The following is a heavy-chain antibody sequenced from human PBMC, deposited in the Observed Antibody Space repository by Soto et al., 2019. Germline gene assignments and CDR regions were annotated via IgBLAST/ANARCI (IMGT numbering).Heavy chain of an antibody. D-gene: IGHD2-8*01. V-gene: IGHV3-30-3*01. CDR1: GFTFSRYA. Sequence: GASVKVSCAASGFTFSRYAMHWVRQAPGEGLEWVAVISRDGSSKYYGDSVKGRFTVSRDNSNNTLYLSMTSLRPDDTAVFYCARSRNGAVPDSINFWGQGTLVTVSS. CDR2: ISRDGSSK. CDR3: ARSRNGAVPDSINF. J-gene: IGHJ4*02.